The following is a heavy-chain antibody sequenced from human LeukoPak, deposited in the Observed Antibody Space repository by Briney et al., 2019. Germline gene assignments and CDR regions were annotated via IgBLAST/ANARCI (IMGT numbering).Heavy chain of an antibody. D-gene: IGHD6-19*01. V-gene: IGHV4-59*01. Sequence: SETLSLTCTDSGGSISSYYWSWIRQPPGKGLEWIGYIYYSGSTNYNPSLKSRVTISVDTSKNQFSLKLSSVTAADTAVYYCARAVADNFDYWGQGTLVTVSS. CDR2: IYYSGST. CDR3: ARAVADNFDY. J-gene: IGHJ4*02. CDR1: GGSISSYY.